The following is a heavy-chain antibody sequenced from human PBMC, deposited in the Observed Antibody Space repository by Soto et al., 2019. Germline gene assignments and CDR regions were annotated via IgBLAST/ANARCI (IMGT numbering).Heavy chain of an antibody. D-gene: IGHD1-26*01. CDR2: ISSSSSTI. CDR1: GFTFSSYS. V-gene: IGHV3-48*02. CDR3: ARDREYYYYYGMDV. Sequence: EVQLVESGGGLVQPGGSLRLSCAASGFTFSSYSMNWVRQAPGKGLEWVSYISSSSSTIYYADSVKGRFTISRDNAKNSLYLQMNSLRDEDTAVYYCARDREYYYYYGMDVWGQGTTVTVSS. J-gene: IGHJ6*02.